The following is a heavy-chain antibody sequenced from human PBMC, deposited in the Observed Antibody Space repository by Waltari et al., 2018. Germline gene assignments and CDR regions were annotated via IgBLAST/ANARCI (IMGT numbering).Heavy chain of an antibody. Sequence: QVHLVESGGGVVQPGKSLTLSCEVSGLSVRTYAMHWGRQAPGKGLELGAVISFDGNTIYFADSVKGRFTITRDNSKNTLYLQMNSLTPEDTGIYYCARDGHSYFYGSWSDYWGQGTLVTVSS. CDR2: ISFDGNTI. CDR3: ARDGHSYFYGSWSDY. CDR1: GLSVRTYA. D-gene: IGHD3-10*01. V-gene: IGHV3-30*01. J-gene: IGHJ4*02.